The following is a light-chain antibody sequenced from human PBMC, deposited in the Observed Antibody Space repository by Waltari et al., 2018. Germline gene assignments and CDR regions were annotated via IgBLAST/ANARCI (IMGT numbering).Light chain of an antibody. CDR1: RSNIRAGDV. V-gene: IGLV1-40*01. Sequence: QSVLTQPLTVSGAPGQRVPISFPGSRSNIRAGDVVNWYQQLPGTAPKLLIYGDTNRPSGVPDRFSGSKSGTSASLAISGLQAEDEADYYCQSYDTSLSGSEVFGSGTKVTVL. CDR3: QSYDTSLSGSEV. CDR2: GDT. J-gene: IGLJ1*01.